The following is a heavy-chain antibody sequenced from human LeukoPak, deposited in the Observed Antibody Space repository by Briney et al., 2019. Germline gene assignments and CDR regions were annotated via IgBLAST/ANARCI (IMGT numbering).Heavy chain of an antibody. Sequence: GESLKISCKGSGYSFTSYWIGWVRQMPGKGLEWMGIIYPGDSDTRYSPSFQGQVTISADKSINTAYLQWSSLKASDTAMYYCARHLRPTGTSWYYFDYWGQGTLVTISS. J-gene: IGHJ4*02. CDR3: ARHLRPTGTSWYYFDY. CDR1: GYSFTSYW. D-gene: IGHD6-13*01. CDR2: IYPGDSDT. V-gene: IGHV5-51*01.